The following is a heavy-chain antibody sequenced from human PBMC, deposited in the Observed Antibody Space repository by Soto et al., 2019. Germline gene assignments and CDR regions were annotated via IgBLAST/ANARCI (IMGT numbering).Heavy chain of an antibody. CDR3: ARVGSGSSNWFDP. CDR1: DGSISSGGYY. D-gene: IGHD3-10*01. Sequence: QVQLQESGPGLVKPSQTLSLTCTVSDGSISSGGYYWSWIRQHPGQGLEWIGYIYYSGSTYYNPSLKSRVTISVDTSKNQFSLKLSSVTAADTAVYYCARVGSGSSNWFDPWGQGTLVTVSS. J-gene: IGHJ5*02. V-gene: IGHV4-31*03. CDR2: IYYSGST.